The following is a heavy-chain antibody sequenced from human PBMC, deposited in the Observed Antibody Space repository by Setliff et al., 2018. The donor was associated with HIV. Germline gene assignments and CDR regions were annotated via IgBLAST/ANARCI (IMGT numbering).Heavy chain of an antibody. J-gene: IGHJ4*02. CDR1: GDSISRRTYY. CDR2: MYYDGNT. V-gene: IGHV4-39*01. CDR3: ARHRAAYWYYDC. Sequence: SETLSLTCTVSGDSISRRTYYWDWIRQPPGKGLEWIGSMYYDGNTFYNTSLKSRLTISVDTSKNQLSLKLSSVTAADTAVYYCARHRAAYWYYDCWGQGTLVTVSS. D-gene: IGHD2-8*02.